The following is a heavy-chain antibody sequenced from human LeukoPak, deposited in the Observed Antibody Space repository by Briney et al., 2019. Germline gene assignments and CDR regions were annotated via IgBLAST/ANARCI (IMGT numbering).Heavy chain of an antibody. J-gene: IGHJ4*02. CDR2: IKQDGYEK. CDR1: GFTFSGYW. D-gene: IGHD1-26*01. CDR3: ARDKIVGPTTLDY. Sequence: GGSLRLSCAASGFTFSGYWMSWVRQTPEKGLEWVANIKQDGYEKYYVGSVKGRFTISRDNAKNSLYLQMNSLRADDTAIYYCARDKIVGPTTLDYWGQGTLVTVSS. V-gene: IGHV3-7*01.